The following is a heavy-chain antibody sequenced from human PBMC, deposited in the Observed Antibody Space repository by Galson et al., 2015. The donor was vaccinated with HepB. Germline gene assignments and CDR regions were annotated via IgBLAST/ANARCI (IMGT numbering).Heavy chain of an antibody. Sequence: CAISGDSVSSNSAAWNWIRQSPSRGLEWLGRTYYRSKWYNDYAVSVKSRITINPDTSKNQFSLQLNSVTPEDTAVYYCARDQDIVVVPAANHDAFDIWGQGTMVTVSS. CDR2: TYYRSKWYN. D-gene: IGHD2-2*01. CDR3: ARDQDIVVVPAANHDAFDI. J-gene: IGHJ3*02. CDR1: GDSVSSNSAA. V-gene: IGHV6-1*01.